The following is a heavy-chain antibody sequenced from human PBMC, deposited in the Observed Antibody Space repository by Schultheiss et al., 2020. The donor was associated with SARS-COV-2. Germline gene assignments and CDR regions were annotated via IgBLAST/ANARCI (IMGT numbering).Heavy chain of an antibody. Sequence: SETLSLTCTVSGGSISSYYWSWIRQPPGKGLEWIGYIYYSGSTYYNPSLKSRVTISVDTSKNQFSLKLSSVTAADTAVYYCARMAFDSSGYYPNWFDPWGQGTLVTVSS. D-gene: IGHD3-22*01. CDR2: IYYSGST. CDR1: GGSISSYY. CDR3: ARMAFDSSGYYPNWFDP. J-gene: IGHJ5*02. V-gene: IGHV4-59*12.